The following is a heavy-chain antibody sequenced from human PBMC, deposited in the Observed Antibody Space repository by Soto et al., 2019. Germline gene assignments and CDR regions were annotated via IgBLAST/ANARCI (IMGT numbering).Heavy chain of an antibody. CDR3: ARDYAVVDFLVGAIFSGGYGMDV. CDR1: GDSVSSNSAA. D-gene: IGHD1-26*01. CDR2: TYYRSKWYN. V-gene: IGHV6-1*01. Sequence: SPTLSLTCAISGDSVSSNSAAWNWIRQSPSRGLEWLGRTYYRSKWYNDYAVSVKSRITINPDTSKNQFSLQLNSVTPEDTAVYYCARDYAVVDFLVGAIFSGGYGMDVWGQGTTVTVSS. J-gene: IGHJ6*02.